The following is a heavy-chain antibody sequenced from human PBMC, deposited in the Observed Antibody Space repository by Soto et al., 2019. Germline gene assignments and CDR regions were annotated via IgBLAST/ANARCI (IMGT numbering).Heavy chain of an antibody. J-gene: IGHJ6*02. CDR1: GGSIRSGGYY. D-gene: IGHD3-10*01. CDR2: IYYSGST. CDR3: ARDAITMVRGVRGGMDV. Sequence: LCGGSIRSGGYYWSWIRQHPGKGLEWIGYIYYSGSTYYNPSLKSRVTISVDTSKNQFSLKLSSVTAADTAVYYCARDAITMVRGVRGGMDVWGQGTTVTVSS. V-gene: IGHV4-31*02.